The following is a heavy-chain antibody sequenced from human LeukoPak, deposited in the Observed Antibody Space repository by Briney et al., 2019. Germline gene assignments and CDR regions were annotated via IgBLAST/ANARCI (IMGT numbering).Heavy chain of an antibody. CDR3: ARGPYDSGGYYLAACDV. CDR1: GDSITSYY. J-gene: IGHJ3*01. V-gene: IGHV4-59*01. D-gene: IGHD3-22*01. Sequence: PSETLSLTCTVSGDSITSYYWSWFRQPPGKGLEWVDYVYYTGSTNYSPPLKSRLTMSVDTSKNQFSLNLSSVTAADTAIYYCARGPYDSGGYYLAACDVWGRGTVVTVTS. CDR2: VYYTGST.